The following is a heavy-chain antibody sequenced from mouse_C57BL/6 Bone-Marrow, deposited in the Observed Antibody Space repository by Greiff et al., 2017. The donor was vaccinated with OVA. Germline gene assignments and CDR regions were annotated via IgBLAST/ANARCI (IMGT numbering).Heavy chain of an antibody. CDR1: GYAFSSSW. V-gene: IGHV1-82*01. CDR2: IYPGAGDT. CDR3: ATNYYGSTYYYAMDY. Sequence: QVQLQQSGPELVKPGASVKISCKASGYAFSSSWMNWVKQRPGKGLEWIGRIYPGAGDTNYNGKFKGKATLTADKSSSTAYMQLSSLTSEDSAVYFGATNYYGSTYYYAMDYWGQGTSVTVSS. J-gene: IGHJ4*01. D-gene: IGHD1-1*01.